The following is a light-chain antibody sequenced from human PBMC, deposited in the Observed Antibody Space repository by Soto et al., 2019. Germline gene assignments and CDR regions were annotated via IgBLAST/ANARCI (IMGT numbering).Light chain of an antibody. CDR1: QSISSW. CDR3: QQYNSYSRNT. Sequence: DIQMTQSPPTLSASVGDRVTITCRASQSISSWLAWYQQKPGKAPKLLIYKASSLESGGPSRFSGSGSGTEFPLPISSLQPDDFASYYCQQYNSYSRNTFGQGTKLEIK. J-gene: IGKJ2*01. V-gene: IGKV1-5*03. CDR2: KAS.